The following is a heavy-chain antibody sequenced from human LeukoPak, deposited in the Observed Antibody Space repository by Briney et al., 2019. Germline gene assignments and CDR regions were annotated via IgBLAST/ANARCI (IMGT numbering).Heavy chain of an antibody. CDR2: INPNSGGT. V-gene: IGHV1-2*02. Sequence: ASVKASCKASGYTFTGYYMHWVRQAPGQGLEWMGWINPNSGGTNYAQKFQGRVTMTRDTSISTAYMELSRLRSDDTAVYYCARGGSSTSARKNWFDPWGQGTLVTVSS. D-gene: IGHD2-2*01. CDR1: GYTFTGYY. CDR3: ARGGSSTSARKNWFDP. J-gene: IGHJ5*02.